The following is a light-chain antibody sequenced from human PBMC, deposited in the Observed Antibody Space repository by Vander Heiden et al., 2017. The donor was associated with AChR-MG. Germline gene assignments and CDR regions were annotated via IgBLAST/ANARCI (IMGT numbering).Light chain of an antibody. CDR3: SSYTSSSTVV. Sequence: QSALTQPASVSGSPRQSITISCTGTSSDVGGYNYVAGYQQHPGKAPKLMIYDVSKRPSGVSNRFSGSKSGNTASLTISGLQAEDEADYYCSSYTSSSTVVFGGGTKLTVL. V-gene: IGLV2-14*01. CDR2: DVS. CDR1: SSDVGGYNY. J-gene: IGLJ2*01.